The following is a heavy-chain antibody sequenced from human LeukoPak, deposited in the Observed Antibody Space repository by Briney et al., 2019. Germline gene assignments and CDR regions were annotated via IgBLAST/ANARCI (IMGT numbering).Heavy chain of an antibody. J-gene: IGHJ3*02. Sequence: ASVKVSCKASGYTFTSYGISWVRQAPGQGLEWMGWISAYNGNTNYAQKLQGRVTMTTDTSTSTAYMELRSLRSDDTAVYYCARDGDRGWLQWNHDAFDIWGQGTMVTVSS. V-gene: IGHV1-18*01. CDR3: ARDGDRGWLQWNHDAFDI. CDR1: GYTFTSYG. D-gene: IGHD5-24*01. CDR2: ISAYNGNT.